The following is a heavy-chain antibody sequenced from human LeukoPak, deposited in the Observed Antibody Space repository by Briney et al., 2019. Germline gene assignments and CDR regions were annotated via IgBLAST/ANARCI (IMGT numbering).Heavy chain of an antibody. CDR2: VIPIFGTA. Sequence: ASVKVSCKASGGTFSSYAISWVRQAPGQGLEWVGGVIPIFGTANYAQKFQGRGTITTDESTSTAYMELSSLRSEDTAVYYCARDRRYCSSTSCYARAFDIWGQGTMVTVSS. V-gene: IGHV1-69*05. CDR3: ARDRRYCSSTSCYARAFDI. J-gene: IGHJ3*02. D-gene: IGHD2-2*01. CDR1: GGTFSSYA.